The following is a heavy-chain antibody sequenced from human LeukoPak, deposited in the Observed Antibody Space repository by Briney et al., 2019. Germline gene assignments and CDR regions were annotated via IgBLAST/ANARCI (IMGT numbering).Heavy chain of an antibody. Sequence: SGGSLRLSGAASGFTFSSYGMHWVRQAPGKGLEWVAVIWYDGSNKYYADSVKGRFTISRDNSKNTLYLQMNSLRAEDTAVYYCARVSGWSRPFDYWGQGTLVTVSS. CDR1: GFTFSSYG. D-gene: IGHD6-13*01. CDR3: ARVSGWSRPFDY. V-gene: IGHV3-33*01. CDR2: IWYDGSNK. J-gene: IGHJ4*02.